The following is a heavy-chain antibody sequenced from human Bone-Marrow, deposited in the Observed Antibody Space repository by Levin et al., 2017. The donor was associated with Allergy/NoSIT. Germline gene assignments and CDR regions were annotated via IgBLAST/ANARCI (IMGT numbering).Heavy chain of an antibody. CDR3: ARQPYYYDSSGYPYHFDY. CDR1: GGTSAPYA. J-gene: IGHJ4*02. D-gene: IGHD3-22*01. Sequence: KISCKASGGTSAPYAVNWVRQAPGQGLEWMGMIIPVFGSPKYAQKFQGRVTITADESADTAYMELSSLRSADTAVYYCARQPYYYDSSGYPYHFDYWGQGTQITVSS. V-gene: IGHV1-69*15. CDR2: IIPVFGSP.